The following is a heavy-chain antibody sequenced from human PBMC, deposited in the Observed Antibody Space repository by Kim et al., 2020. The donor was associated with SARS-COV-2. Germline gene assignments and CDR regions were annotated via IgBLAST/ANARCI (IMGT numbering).Heavy chain of an antibody. J-gene: IGHJ6*02. CDR1: GFTFTSSA. CDR2: IVVGSGNT. Sequence: SVKVSCKASGFTFTSSAVQWVRQARGQRLEWIGWIVVGSGNTNYAQKFQERVTITRDMSTSTAYMELSSLRSEDTAVYYCAADHTAMVTLDYYYGMDVWGQGTTVTVSS. V-gene: IGHV1-58*01. CDR3: AADHTAMVTLDYYYGMDV. D-gene: IGHD5-18*01.